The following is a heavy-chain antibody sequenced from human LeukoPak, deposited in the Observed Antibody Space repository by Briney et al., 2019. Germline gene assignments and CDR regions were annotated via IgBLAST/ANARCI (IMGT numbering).Heavy chain of an antibody. D-gene: IGHD3-10*01. Sequence: ASVKVSCKASGYTFTSYYMHWVRQAPGQGLEWMGIINPSGGSTSYAQKFQGRVTMTRDTSTSTVYMELSSLRSEDTAVYHCARDPTITMVRGDWGQGTLVTVSS. V-gene: IGHV1-46*01. J-gene: IGHJ4*02. CDR1: GYTFTSYY. CDR2: INPSGGST. CDR3: ARDPTITMVRGD.